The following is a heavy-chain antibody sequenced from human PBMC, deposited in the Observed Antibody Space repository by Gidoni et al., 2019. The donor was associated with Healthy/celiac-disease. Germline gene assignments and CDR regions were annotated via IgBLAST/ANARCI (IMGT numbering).Heavy chain of an antibody. J-gene: IGHJ4*02. CDR1: GFTLDDYA. CDR2: ISWNSGSI. CDR3: AKGEGGGYSYGYLFDY. V-gene: IGHV3-9*01. Sequence: EVQLVESGGGLVQPGRSLRLSCAASGFTLDDYAMHCVRQAPGKGLEWVSGISWNSGSIGYADSVKGRFTISRDNAKNSLYLQMNSLRAEDTALYYCAKGEGGGYSYGYLFDYWGQGTLVTVSS. D-gene: IGHD5-18*01.